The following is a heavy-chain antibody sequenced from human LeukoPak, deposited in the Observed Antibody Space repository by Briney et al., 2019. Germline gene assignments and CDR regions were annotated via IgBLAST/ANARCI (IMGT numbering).Heavy chain of an antibody. CDR2: ISSSGSTI. D-gene: IGHD3-16*01. J-gene: IGHJ4*02. CDR1: GFTFSSYE. CDR3: ARDPPGGVLDY. V-gene: IGHV3-48*03. Sequence: GSLRLSCAASGFTFSSYEMNWVRQAPGKGLEWVSYISSSGSTIYYADSVKGRFTISRDNAKNSLYLQMNSLRAEDTAVYYCARDPPGGVLDYWGQGTLVTVSS.